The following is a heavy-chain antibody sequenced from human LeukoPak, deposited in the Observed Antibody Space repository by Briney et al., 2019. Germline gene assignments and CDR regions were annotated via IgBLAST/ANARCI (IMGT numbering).Heavy chain of an antibody. D-gene: IGHD6-6*01. Sequence: SETLSLTCTVSGGSISSSSYYWGWLRQPPGKGLEWIGSIYYSGSTYYNPSLKSRVTISVDTSKNQFSLKLSSVTAADTAVYYCARHEEYSSSSDAFDIWGQGTMVTVSS. CDR3: ARHEEYSSSSDAFDI. J-gene: IGHJ3*02. V-gene: IGHV4-39*01. CDR2: IYYSGST. CDR1: GGSISSSSYY.